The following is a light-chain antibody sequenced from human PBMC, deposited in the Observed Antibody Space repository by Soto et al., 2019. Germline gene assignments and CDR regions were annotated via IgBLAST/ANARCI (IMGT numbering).Light chain of an antibody. CDR3: DSYTSSRAYV. V-gene: IGLV2-14*01. Sequence: QSALTQPASVSGSPGQSITISCTGTSSDVGGHNYVSWYQQQAGKAPKLIIHEVSNRPSGVSNRFSGSKSGNTASLTISGLQAEDEDDYYCDSYTSSRAYVFGIGTKLTVL. CDR2: EVS. CDR1: SSDVGGHNY. J-gene: IGLJ1*01.